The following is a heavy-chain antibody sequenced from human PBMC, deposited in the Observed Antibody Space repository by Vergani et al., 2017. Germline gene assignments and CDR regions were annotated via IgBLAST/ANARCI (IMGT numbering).Heavy chain of an antibody. CDR2: MNPNSGNT. D-gene: IGHD3-22*01. CDR1: GGTFSSYT. Sequence: QVQLVQSGAEVKKPGSSVKVSCKASGGTFSSYTISWVRQATGQGLEWMGWMNPNSGNTGYAQKFQGRVTMTRNTSISTAYMELSSLRSEDTAVYYCARALYDSSGYLHPWGQGTLVTVSS. CDR3: ARALYDSSGYLHP. J-gene: IGHJ5*02. V-gene: IGHV1-8*02.